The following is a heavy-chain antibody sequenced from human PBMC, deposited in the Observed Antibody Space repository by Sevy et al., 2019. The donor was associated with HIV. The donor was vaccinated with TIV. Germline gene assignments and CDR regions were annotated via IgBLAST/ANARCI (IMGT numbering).Heavy chain of an antibody. CDR3: AREAHYYDSREENWFDP. V-gene: IGHV3-48*02. CDR1: GFTFSTYT. J-gene: IGHJ5*02. D-gene: IGHD3-22*01. Sequence: GGSLRLSCVGSGFTFSTYTMHWVRQAPGKGLEWLSSISRDRRTIYYADSLKGRFTISRDNAKNSLYLQMNSLRDEDTAVYYCAREAHYYDSREENWFDPWGQGTLVTVSS. CDR2: ISRDRRTI.